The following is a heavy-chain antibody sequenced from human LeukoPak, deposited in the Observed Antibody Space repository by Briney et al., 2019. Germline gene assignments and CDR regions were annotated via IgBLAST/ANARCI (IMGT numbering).Heavy chain of an antibody. J-gene: IGHJ6*03. Sequence: PSQTLSLTCAVSGGSISSGGYSWSWIRQPPGKGLEWIGEINHSGSTNYNPSLKSRVTISVDTSKNQFSLKLSSVTAADTAVYHCARGQGLYSSSSTYYYYYYYMDVWGKGTTVTVSS. CDR3: ARGQGLYSSSSTYYYYYYYMDV. D-gene: IGHD6-6*01. CDR1: GGSISSGGYS. V-gene: IGHV4-30-2*01. CDR2: INHSGST.